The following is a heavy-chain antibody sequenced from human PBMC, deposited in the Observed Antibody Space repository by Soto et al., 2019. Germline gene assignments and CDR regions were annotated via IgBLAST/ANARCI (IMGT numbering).Heavy chain of an antibody. J-gene: IGHJ4*02. CDR1: GYTFTSYA. Sequence: ASVKVSCKASGYTFTSYAMHWVRQAPGQRLEWVGWINAGNGNTKYSQKFQGRVTITRDTSASTAYMELSSLRFEDTAVYYCARSIVVVTALDYWGQGTLVTVSS. V-gene: IGHV1-3*01. CDR3: ARSIVVVTALDY. D-gene: IGHD2-21*02. CDR2: INAGNGNT.